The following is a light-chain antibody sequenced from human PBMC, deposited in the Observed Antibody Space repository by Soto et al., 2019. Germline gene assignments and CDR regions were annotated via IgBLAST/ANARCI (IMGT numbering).Light chain of an antibody. CDR1: SSDVGYNY. J-gene: IGLJ1*01. Sequence: QSALTQPPSASGSPGQSVTISYTGTSSDVGYNYVSWYQQHPGKAPKLIIFEVSKRPSGVPDRFSGSKSGNTASLTVSGLQADDEADYYCSSYAGSNNFEVFGTGTKVTVL. CDR2: EVS. CDR3: SSYAGSNNFEV. V-gene: IGLV2-8*01.